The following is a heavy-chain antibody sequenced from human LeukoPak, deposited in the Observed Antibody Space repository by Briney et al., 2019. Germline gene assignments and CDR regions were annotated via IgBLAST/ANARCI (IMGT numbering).Heavy chain of an antibody. J-gene: IGHJ4*02. V-gene: IGHV3-7*01. CDR2: IKEDGSEK. CDR1: GFAFSSYW. CDR3: ARDTRTPPYSSSSFDY. D-gene: IGHD6-13*01. Sequence: GGSLRLSCAASGFAFSSYWMSWVRQAPGKGLEWVANIKEDGSEKYYVDSVKGRFTISRDNAKNSLYLQMNSLRAEDTAVYYCARDTRTPPYSSSSFDYWGQGTLVTVSS.